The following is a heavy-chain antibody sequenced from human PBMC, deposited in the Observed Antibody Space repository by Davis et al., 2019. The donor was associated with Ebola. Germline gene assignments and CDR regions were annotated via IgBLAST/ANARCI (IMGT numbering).Heavy chain of an antibody. CDR1: GGSINSGGKY. J-gene: IGHJ6*02. Sequence: MPGGSLRLSCTVSGGSINSGGKYWNWVRQPPGKGLEWIGEIYHSGSTNYNPSLKSRVTISVDTSKNQFSLKLSSVTAADTAVYYCARGDIVVTYGMDVWGQGTTVTVSS. CDR3: ARGDIVVTYGMDV. V-gene: IGHV4-4*02. CDR2: IYHSGST. D-gene: IGHD2-2*01.